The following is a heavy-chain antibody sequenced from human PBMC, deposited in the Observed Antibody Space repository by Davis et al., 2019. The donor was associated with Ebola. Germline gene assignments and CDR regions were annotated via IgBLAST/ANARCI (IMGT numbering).Heavy chain of an antibody. CDR2: ISAYNGNT. D-gene: IGHD2-15*01. CDR1: GYTFTTCG. J-gene: IGHJ6*02. CDR3: ARDSSDGRAYYYYSCSYAMDV. Sequence: ASVKVSCKASGYTFTTCGITWVRQAPGQGLEWMGWISAYNGNTIYSEQFQGRVTMTTDRSTSTAYMELGSLRSDDTALYYCARDSSDGRAYYYYSCSYAMDVWGQGTTVTVSS. V-gene: IGHV1-18*01.